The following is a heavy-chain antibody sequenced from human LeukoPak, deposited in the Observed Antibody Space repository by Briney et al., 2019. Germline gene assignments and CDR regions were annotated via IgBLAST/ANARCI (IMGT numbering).Heavy chain of an antibody. CDR2: IYSGGST. J-gene: IGHJ4*02. D-gene: IGHD3-22*01. CDR1: GFTVSSNY. CDR3: ARDSGGYYSH. V-gene: IGHV3-53*01. Sequence: GGSLRLSGAASGFTVSSNYMSWVRKAPGKGLEWVSVIYSGGSTYYADSVKGRFTISRDNSKNTLYLQMNSLRAEDTAVYYCARDSGGYYSHWGQGTLVTVSS.